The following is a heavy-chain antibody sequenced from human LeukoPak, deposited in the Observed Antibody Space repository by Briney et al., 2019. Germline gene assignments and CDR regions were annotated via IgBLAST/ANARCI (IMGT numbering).Heavy chain of an antibody. CDR2: IYTGDSDT. D-gene: IGHD5-12*01. V-gene: IGHV5-51*01. J-gene: IGHJ6*02. CDR3: ARTSGYDRDGMDV. CDR1: GYGFNSNW. Sequence: GSSLKTPSKASGYGFNSNWNSWVSQMPRKGLEWMGIIYTGDSDTKYSPSFQGQVTMSVDKSISTAFLQWRSLKASDTAMYYCARTSGYDRDGMDVWGQGTTVTVSS.